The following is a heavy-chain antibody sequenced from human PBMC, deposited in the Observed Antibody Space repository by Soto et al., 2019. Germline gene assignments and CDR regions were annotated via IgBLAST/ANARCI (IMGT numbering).Heavy chain of an antibody. CDR1: GFTFRSYN. D-gene: IGHD6-19*01. CDR2: ISGSSSTI. CDR3: ARDTSDWPSWFAP. V-gene: IGHV3-48*02. Sequence: GGSLRLSCAASGFTFRSYNMNWVRQAPGKGLEWVSYISGSSSTIYYADSVKGRFTISRDNAKNSLYLQMNSLRDEDTAVYYCARDTSDWPSWFAPWGQGTLVTVSS. J-gene: IGHJ5*02.